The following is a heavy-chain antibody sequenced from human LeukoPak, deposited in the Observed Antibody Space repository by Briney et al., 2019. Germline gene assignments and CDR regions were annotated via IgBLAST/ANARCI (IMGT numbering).Heavy chain of an antibody. D-gene: IGHD2-2*01. CDR2: IYYSRST. V-gene: IGHV4-39*01. CDR1: GGSISNTLYY. J-gene: IGHJ6*03. CDR3: ARGRTGYHLLPTKKNYSYYYMDV. Sequence: SETLSLTCTVSGGSISNTLYYWAWIRQPPGKGLESIGSIYYSRSTYYSPSLKSRVTISVDTSKNQFALKLSSVTAADTAVYYCARGRTGYHLLPTKKNYSYYYMDVWGTGTTVTVSS.